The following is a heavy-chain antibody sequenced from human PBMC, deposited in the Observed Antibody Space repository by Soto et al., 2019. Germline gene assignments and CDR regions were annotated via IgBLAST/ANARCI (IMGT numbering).Heavy chain of an antibody. CDR2: ISYDGDNK. V-gene: IGHV3-30*18. CDR3: AKEELSIFGDQYMCFDP. D-gene: IGHD3-3*02. J-gene: IGHJ5*02. Sequence: GGSLRLSCAASGFTFSSSGMHWVRQAPGKGLEWVAVISYDGDNKYYADSVKGRFTISKDNSKNTLYLQMNSLRADDTAVYYCAKEELSIFGDQYMCFDPWGQGTPVTVSS. CDR1: GFTFSSSG.